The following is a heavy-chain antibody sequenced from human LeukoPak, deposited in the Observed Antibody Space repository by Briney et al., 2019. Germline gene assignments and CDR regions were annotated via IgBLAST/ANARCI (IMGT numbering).Heavy chain of an antibody. CDR3: ASLEVAGTLHQGNTWFDP. Sequence: GGSLRLSCAASGFTFSICWMSWVPENPGRGLEGVANIKQEGSKNYYVDTVKGPYTIPRDNAKNSLYLQMNSLRAENTPVYYCASLEVAGTLHQGNTWFDPWGQGTLVTVSS. CDR1: GFTFSICW. J-gene: IGHJ5*02. V-gene: IGHV3-7*01. CDR2: IKQEGSKN. D-gene: IGHD6-19*01.